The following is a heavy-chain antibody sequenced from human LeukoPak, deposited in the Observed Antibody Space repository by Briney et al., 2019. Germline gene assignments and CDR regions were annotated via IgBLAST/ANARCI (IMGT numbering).Heavy chain of an antibody. CDR3: ARRSGGGYYFDY. J-gene: IGHJ4*02. Sequence: PSETLSLTCTVSGGSISRYYWSWIRQPPGKGLEWIGYIFSSGYTKYNPSLEGRVTISVDTSKNQFSLKLSSVTAADTAVYYCARRSGGGYYFDYWGQGTLVTVSS. V-gene: IGHV4-59*08. D-gene: IGHD3-10*01. CDR2: IFSSGYT. CDR1: GGSISRYY.